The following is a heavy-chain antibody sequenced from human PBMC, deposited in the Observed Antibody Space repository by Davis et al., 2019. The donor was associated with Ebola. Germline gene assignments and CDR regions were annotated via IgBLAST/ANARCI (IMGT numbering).Heavy chain of an antibody. V-gene: IGHV3-30*18. CDR1: GFTFNSFG. CDR3: AKDRCRSRRCQDFLYGMDV. CDR2: ISDDGSNK. D-gene: IGHD2-2*01. Sequence: PGGSLRLSCEASGFTFNSFGMHWVRQAPGKGLEWLAVISDDGSNKYYADSVEGRFTISRDNSKETLYLQVNSLRAEDTAVYYCAKDRCRSRRCQDFLYGMDVWGQGTTVTVSS. J-gene: IGHJ6*02.